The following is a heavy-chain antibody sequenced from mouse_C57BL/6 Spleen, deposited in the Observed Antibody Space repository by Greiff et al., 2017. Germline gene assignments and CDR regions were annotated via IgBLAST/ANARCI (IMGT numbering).Heavy chain of an antibody. V-gene: IGHV1-4*01. CDR3: ARRGTVVERDD. CDR1: GYTFTSYT. J-gene: IGHJ4*01. D-gene: IGHD1-1*01. CDR2: INPSSGYT. Sequence: QVQLQQSGAELARPGASVKMSCKASGYTFTSYTMHWVKQRPGQGLEWIGYINPSSGYTKYNQKFKDKATLTADKSSSTAYMQLSSLTSEDSAFYYCARRGTVVERDDWGQGTSVTVSS.